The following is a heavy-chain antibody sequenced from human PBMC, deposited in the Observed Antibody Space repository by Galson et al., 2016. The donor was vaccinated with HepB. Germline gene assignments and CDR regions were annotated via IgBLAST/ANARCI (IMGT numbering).Heavy chain of an antibody. D-gene: IGHD2-8*02. CDR2: ISGDGINT. J-gene: IGHJ5*01. CDR3: AKDAGGAITFDS. CDR1: GVICSTCG. Sequence: SLRLSCAAFGVICSTCGTAWVRQAPGKGLEWVSSISGDGINTHYADSVKGRFIISRDNSKNMVHLQMNSLRAEDTAVYYCAKDAGGAITFDSWGHGTLVTVSS. V-gene: IGHV3-23*01.